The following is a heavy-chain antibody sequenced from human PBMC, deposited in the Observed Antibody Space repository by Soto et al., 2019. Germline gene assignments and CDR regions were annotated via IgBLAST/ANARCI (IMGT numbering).Heavy chain of an antibody. D-gene: IGHD2-2*01. CDR1: GGTFSSYT. Sequence: PSVKVSCKASGGTFSSYTISWVRQAPGQGLEWMGRIIPILGIANYAQKFQGRVTITADKSTSTAYMELSSLRSEDTAVYYCASSVVVVPAANPSYYYYGMDVWG. V-gene: IGHV1-69*02. CDR2: IIPILGIA. CDR3: ASSVVVVPAANPSYYYYGMDV. J-gene: IGHJ6*02.